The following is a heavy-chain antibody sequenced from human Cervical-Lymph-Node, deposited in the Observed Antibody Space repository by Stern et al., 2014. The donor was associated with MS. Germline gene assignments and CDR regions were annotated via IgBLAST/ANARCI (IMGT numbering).Heavy chain of an antibody. CDR1: GYTLSAIS. Sequence: VQLVESGAAVKKPGASVKLSCKVSGYTLSAISMHLVRQAPGTGLEWVGGFDPEHGETRYAQKFQGRVTMAEGRSTDTAYMELSSLRSEDTAVYYCATHRGRVTYYYGMDVWGQGTTVTVSS. D-gene: IGHD2-21*02. J-gene: IGHJ6*02. CDR2: FDPEHGET. V-gene: IGHV1-24*01. CDR3: ATHRGRVTYYYGMDV.